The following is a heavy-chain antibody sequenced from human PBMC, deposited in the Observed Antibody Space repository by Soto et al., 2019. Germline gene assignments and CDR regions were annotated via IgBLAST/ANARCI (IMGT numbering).Heavy chain of an antibody. CDR2: IYYSGST. D-gene: IGHD2-2*01. CDR1: GGSISSGDYY. CDR3: AREVVDQLLSGWFDP. V-gene: IGHV4-30-4*01. Sequence: QVQLQESGPGLVKPSQTLSLTCTVSGGSISSGDYYWSWIRQPPGKGLEWIGYIYYSGSTYYNPSLKSRVTVAVDTSKNQFSRKLSSVTAADTAVYYCAREVVDQLLSGWFDPWGQGTLVTVSS. J-gene: IGHJ5*02.